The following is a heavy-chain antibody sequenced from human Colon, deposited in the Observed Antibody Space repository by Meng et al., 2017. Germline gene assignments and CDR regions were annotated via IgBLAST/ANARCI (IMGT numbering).Heavy chain of an antibody. D-gene: IGHD3-9*01. Sequence: WGAVLLKPSASLVLRCAVHGGSFSKYSLAWIRQPPGKGLEWIGKIHPSGSSYYSPSLQSRVTITLDTSKNQFSLTLSSLTAADTAVYYCARGVDWAKSGNFWGQGTLVTVSS. CDR1: GGSFSKYS. V-gene: IGHV4-34*01. CDR3: ARGVDWAKSGNF. CDR2: IHPSGSS. J-gene: IGHJ4*02.